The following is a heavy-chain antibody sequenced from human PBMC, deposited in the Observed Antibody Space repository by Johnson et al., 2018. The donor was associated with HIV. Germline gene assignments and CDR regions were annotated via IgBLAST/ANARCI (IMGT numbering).Heavy chain of an antibody. CDR2: INWNGGTT. CDR3: EKASDNRFAFDI. CDR1: GFTFDDYG. D-gene: IGHD1-14*01. J-gene: IGHJ3*02. V-gene: IGHV3-20*04. Sequence: VQLVESGGGVLRPGGSLRLSCAASGFTFDDYGMNWVRQAPGKGLEWVSAINWNGGTTGYADSVKGRFTISRDNAKNSLYLQMNSLRAEDTALYYCEKASDNRFAFDIWGQWTMVTVSS.